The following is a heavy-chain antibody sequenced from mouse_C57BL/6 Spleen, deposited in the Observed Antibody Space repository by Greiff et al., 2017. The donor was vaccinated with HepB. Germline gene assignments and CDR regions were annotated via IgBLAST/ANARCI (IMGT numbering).Heavy chain of an antibody. CDR2: INPGSGGT. CDR1: GYAFTNYL. V-gene: IGHV1-54*01. D-gene: IGHD1-1*01. CDR3: ARRMTTVEGEDY. J-gene: IGHJ4*01. Sequence: QVQLKESGAELVRPGTSVKVSCKASGYAFTNYLIEWVKQRPGQGLEWIGVINPGSGGTNYNEKFKGKATLTADKSSSTAYMQLSSLTSEDSAVYCCARRMTTVEGEDYGGQGTAGTVSS.